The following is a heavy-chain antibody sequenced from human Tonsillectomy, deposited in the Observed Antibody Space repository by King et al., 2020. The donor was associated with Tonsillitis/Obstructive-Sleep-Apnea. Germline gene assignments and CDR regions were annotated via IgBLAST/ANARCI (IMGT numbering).Heavy chain of an antibody. Sequence: VQLVESGAEVKKPGSSVRVSCKPSGGTFNTYPIIWVRQAPGQGLEWMGGIIPVFGTPNYAQKFNGRVTITADESTSTAYMEPSSLRSEDTAVYYCARGSRTTDYYYYHYMDVWGKGTTVTVSS. CDR1: GGTFNTYP. D-gene: IGHD4-11*01. CDR3: ARGSRTTDYYYYHYMDV. CDR2: IIPVFGTP. J-gene: IGHJ6*03. V-gene: IGHV1-69*01.